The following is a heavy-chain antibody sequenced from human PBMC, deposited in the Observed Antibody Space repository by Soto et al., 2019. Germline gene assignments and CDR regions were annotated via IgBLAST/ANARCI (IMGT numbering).Heavy chain of an antibody. V-gene: IGHV1-8*02. CDR3: ASRSLGGDSYGDAFDI. Sequence: GASVKVSCKASGYTFTGYYMHWVRQATGQGLEWMGWMNPNSGNTGYAQKFQGRVTMTRNTSISTAYMELSSLRSEDTAVYYCASRSLGGDSYGDAFDIWGQGTMVTVSS. J-gene: IGHJ3*02. D-gene: IGHD2-21*02. CDR1: GYTFTGYY. CDR2: MNPNSGNT.